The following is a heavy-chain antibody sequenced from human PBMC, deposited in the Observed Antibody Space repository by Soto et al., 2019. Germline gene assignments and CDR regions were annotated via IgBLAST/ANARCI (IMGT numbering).Heavy chain of an antibody. V-gene: IGHV1-8*01. Sequence: ASVKVSCKASGYTFTSYDINWVRQATGQGLEWMGWMNPNSGNTGYAQKFQGRVTMTRNTSISTAYMELSSLRSEDTAVYYCAREAKQWLVVYYYYYGMDVWGQGTTVTVSS. J-gene: IGHJ6*02. CDR1: GYTFTSYD. D-gene: IGHD6-19*01. CDR2: MNPNSGNT. CDR3: AREAKQWLVVYYYYYGMDV.